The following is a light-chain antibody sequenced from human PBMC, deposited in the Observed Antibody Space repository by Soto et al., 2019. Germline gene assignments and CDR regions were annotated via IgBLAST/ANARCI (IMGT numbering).Light chain of an antibody. J-gene: IGKJ1*01. CDR2: DAS. V-gene: IGKV3-11*01. CDR1: QSVSSY. Sequence: EIVLTQSPATLSLSLGERATLSCRASQSVSSYLAWYQQKPGQAPRLLIYDASNRATGIPARFSGSGSGTEFTLTISSLQSEDFAVYYCQQSSNWPRTFGQGTKVDIK. CDR3: QQSSNWPRT.